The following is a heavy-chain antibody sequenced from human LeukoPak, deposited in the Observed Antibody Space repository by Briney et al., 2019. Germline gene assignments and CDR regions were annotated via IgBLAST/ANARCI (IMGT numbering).Heavy chain of an antibody. CDR1: GGTLSSYY. D-gene: IGHD6-19*01. J-gene: IGHJ5*02. Sequence: SETLSLTCTVSGGTLSSYYWSWIRQPPGKGLEWIGYIYYSGSTKYNPSLMSRGTILVDTNKNQFSQKQSTVTAADTAGYYCAGHVSSGWYPRRVSFDPCGQGTLFTVSS. CDR2: IYYSGST. CDR3: AGHVSSGWYPRRVSFDP. V-gene: IGHV4-59*08.